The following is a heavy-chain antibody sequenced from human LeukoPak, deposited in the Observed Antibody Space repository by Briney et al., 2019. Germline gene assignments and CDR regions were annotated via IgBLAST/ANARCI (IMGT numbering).Heavy chain of an antibody. D-gene: IGHD3-22*01. V-gene: IGHV4-59*01. CDR3: ARNLYYYDSSGYYPYYYYGMDV. Sequence: SETLSLTCTVSGGSISSYYWSWIRQPPGKGLEWIGYIYYSGSTNHNPSLKSRVTISVDTSKSQFSLKLSSVTAADTAVYYCARNLYYYDSSGYYPYYYYGMDVWGQGTTVTVSS. J-gene: IGHJ6*02. CDR2: IYYSGST. CDR1: GGSISSYY.